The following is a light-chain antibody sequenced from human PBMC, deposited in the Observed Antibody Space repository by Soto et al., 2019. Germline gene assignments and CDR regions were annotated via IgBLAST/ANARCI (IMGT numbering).Light chain of an antibody. V-gene: IGKV3-15*01. J-gene: IGKJ1*01. CDR1: QSLSSN. CDR2: GAS. CDR3: QQYNNWWT. Sequence: EVVMTQSPATLSVSPGERATLSCRASQSLSSNLAWYQQKPGQAPRLLIYGASTRATGVPARFSGSGSGTEFTRTISSLQSEDFAVYYCQQYNNWWTFGQGTKVEI.